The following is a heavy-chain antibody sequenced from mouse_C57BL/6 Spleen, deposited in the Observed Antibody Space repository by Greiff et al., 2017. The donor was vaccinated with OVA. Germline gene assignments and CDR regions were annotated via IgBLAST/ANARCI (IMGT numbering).Heavy chain of an antibody. D-gene: IGHD2-4*01. J-gene: IGHJ3*01. CDR1: GYTFTDYN. Sequence: VQLKESGPELVKPGASVKIPCKASGYTFTDYNMDWVKQSHGKSLEWIGDINPNNGGTIYNQKFKGKATLTVDKSSSTAYMELRSLTSEDTAVYYCARSGHYDYTWFAYWGQGTLVTVSA. CDR3: ARSGHYDYTWFAY. CDR2: INPNNGGT. V-gene: IGHV1-18*01.